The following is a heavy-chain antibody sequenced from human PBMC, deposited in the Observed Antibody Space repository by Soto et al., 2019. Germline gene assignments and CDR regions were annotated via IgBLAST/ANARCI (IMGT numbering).Heavy chain of an antibody. D-gene: IGHD3-3*02. CDR1: GFTFSSYA. CDR3: ARPSGIYISRIDY. CDR2: ISYDGSNK. Sequence: QVQLVESGVGVVQPGRSLRLSCAASGFTFSSYAMHWVRQAPGKGLEWVAVISYDGSNKYYADSVKGRFTISRDNSKNTMYLQMKGNRAEDTAVNYRARPSGIYISRIDYWGHRTLVNVT. V-gene: IGHV3-30-3*01. J-gene: IGHJ4*01.